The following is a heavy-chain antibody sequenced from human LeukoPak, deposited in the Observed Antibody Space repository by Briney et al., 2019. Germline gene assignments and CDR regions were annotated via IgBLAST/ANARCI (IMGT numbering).Heavy chain of an antibody. J-gene: IGHJ4*02. CDR2: INPNSGGT. V-gene: IGHV1-2*02. CDR1: GYTFTGYY. D-gene: IGHD5-24*01. Sequence: GASVKVSCKASGYTFTGYYMHWVRQAPGQGLEWMGWINPNSGGTNYAQKFQGRVTMTRDTSISTAYMELSRLRSDDMAVYYCARDYSVYGHTFDYWGQGTLVTVSS. CDR3: ARDYSVYGHTFDY.